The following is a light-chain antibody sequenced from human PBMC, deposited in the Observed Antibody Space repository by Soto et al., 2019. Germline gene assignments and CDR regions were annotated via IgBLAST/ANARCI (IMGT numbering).Light chain of an antibody. V-gene: IGKV3-20*01. CDR3: QQYGMSPWT. J-gene: IGKJ1*01. CDR1: QSVSSSY. Sequence: EIVLTQSPGTLSLSPGERATLSCRASQSVSSSYLAWYQQKPGQAPRLLIYGASSRATGIPGRFSGSASGTDFTLSISRLEHEDFAVYYCQQYGMSPWTFGQGTKVEIK. CDR2: GAS.